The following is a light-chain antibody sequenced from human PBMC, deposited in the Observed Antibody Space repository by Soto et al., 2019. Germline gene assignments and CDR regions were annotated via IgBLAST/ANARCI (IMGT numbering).Light chain of an antibody. CDR3: VSWHDALSGHV. Sequence: QSVLTQPPSASGTPGQRVTISCSGSSLTLGSNSVSWYQHLPGAAPKLLIYSNNQRPSGVPDRFSGSKSGTSASLAIRGLRSEDEADYYCVSWHDALSGHVFGTGTKVTVL. V-gene: IGLV1-47*02. CDR2: SNN. CDR1: SLTLGSNS. J-gene: IGLJ1*01.